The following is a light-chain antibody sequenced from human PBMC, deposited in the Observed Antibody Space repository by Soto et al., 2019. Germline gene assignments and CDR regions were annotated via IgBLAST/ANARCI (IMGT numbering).Light chain of an antibody. Sequence: EIVLTQSPATLSLSPGERATLSCRASQSVSSYLAWYQQKPGQAPRLLIYDASNRATGIPARFSGSGSGTDFTLTISSLEPEDFAVYYGQQRNNWPITFGQGTRREIK. CDR2: DAS. J-gene: IGKJ5*01. CDR3: QQRNNWPIT. CDR1: QSVSSY. V-gene: IGKV3-11*01.